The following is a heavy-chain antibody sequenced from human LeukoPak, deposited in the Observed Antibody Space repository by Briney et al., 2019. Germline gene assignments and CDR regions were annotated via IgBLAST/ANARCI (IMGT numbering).Heavy chain of an antibody. Sequence: GGSLRLSCAASGFTFSNYAMTWVRQTPGKGLEWVSSIRGGGGGTSYADSVKGRFTMSRDNSKNTLYLQMNSLRVEDTAVYFCGRDPYGDYVGAFDFRGPGTLVTVSS. D-gene: IGHD4-17*01. J-gene: IGHJ3*01. V-gene: IGHV3-23*01. CDR3: GRDPYGDYVGAFDF. CDR1: GFTFSNYA. CDR2: IRGGGGGT.